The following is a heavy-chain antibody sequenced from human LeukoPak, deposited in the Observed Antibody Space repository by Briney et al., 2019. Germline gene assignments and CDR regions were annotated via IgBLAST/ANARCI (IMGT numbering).Heavy chain of an antibody. D-gene: IGHD6-19*01. J-gene: IGHJ5*02. CDR1: GFTFSSYW. V-gene: IGHV3-7*01. Sequence: GGSLRLSCAASGFTFSSYWMSWVRQAPGKGLEWAANIKQDGSDKYYVDSVKGRFTISRDNAKNSVYLQMNSLRAEDTALYYCARAVAENWFDPWGQGTLVTVSS. CDR2: IKQDGSDK. CDR3: ARAVAENWFDP.